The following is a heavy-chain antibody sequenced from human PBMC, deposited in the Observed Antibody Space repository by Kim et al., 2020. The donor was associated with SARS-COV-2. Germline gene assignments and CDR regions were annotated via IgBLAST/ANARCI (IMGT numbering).Heavy chain of an antibody. CDR1: GFTFSSYA. J-gene: IGHJ4*02. CDR2: ISGSGGST. D-gene: IGHD3-22*01. Sequence: GGSLRLSCAASGFTFSSYAMSWVRQAPGKGLEWVSAISGSGGSTYYADSVNGRFTISRDNSKNTLYLQMNSLRAEDTAVYYCAKDLALGDYYDSSVSGYWGQGTLVTVSS. V-gene: IGHV3-23*01. CDR3: AKDLALGDYYDSSVSGY.